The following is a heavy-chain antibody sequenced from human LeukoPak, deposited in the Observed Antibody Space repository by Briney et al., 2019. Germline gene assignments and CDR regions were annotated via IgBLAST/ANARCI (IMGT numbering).Heavy chain of an antibody. CDR1: GFTFSSYA. J-gene: IGHJ6*03. Sequence: GGSLRLSCAASGFTFSSYAMSWVRQAPGKGLEWVSTISGSGGSTDYADPVKGRSTISRDNSKNTLYLQMNSLRAEDTAVYYCAKGTHSGYSYGYYYYYYMDVWGKGTTVIVSS. CDR2: ISGSGGST. D-gene: IGHD5-18*01. CDR3: AKGTHSGYSYGYYYYYYMDV. V-gene: IGHV3-23*01.